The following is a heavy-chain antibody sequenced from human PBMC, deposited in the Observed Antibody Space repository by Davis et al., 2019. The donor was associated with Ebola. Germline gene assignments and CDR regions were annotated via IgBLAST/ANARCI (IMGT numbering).Heavy chain of an antibody. CDR2: INAGNGNT. V-gene: IGHV1-3*01. CDR3: ARAPESRRDIVVEVTATVGWLDP. Sequence: SVQVSSKASGYTFSSYAIHSVRHLPGQRLEWMGRINAGNGNTKFSQKFQHRLTITRDTSASTAYMELSSLRFEDTAVYYCARAPESRRDIVVEVTATVGWLDPWGQGTLVTVSS. D-gene: IGHD2-15*01. CDR1: GYTFSSYA. J-gene: IGHJ5*02.